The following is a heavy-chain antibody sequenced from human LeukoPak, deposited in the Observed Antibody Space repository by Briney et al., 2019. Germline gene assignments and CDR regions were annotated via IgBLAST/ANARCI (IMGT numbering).Heavy chain of an antibody. V-gene: IGHV1-8*01. CDR1: GYTFTSYD. J-gene: IGHJ5*02. CDR2: MNPNSGNT. D-gene: IGHD5-18*01. Sequence: ASMKVSCKASGYTFTSYDINWVRQATGQGLEWMGWMNPNSGNTGYAQKFQGRVTMTRNTSISTAYMELSSLRSEDTAVYYCARGVGYSGGNWFDPWGQGTLVTVSS. CDR3: ARGVGYSGGNWFDP.